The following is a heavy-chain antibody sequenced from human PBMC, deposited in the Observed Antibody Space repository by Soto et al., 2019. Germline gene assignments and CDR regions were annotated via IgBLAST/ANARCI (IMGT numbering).Heavy chain of an antibody. CDR1: GFTFSTYW. J-gene: IGHJ4*02. V-gene: IGHV3-74*01. CDR3: VRVAYGDLGG. Sequence: EVQLVESGGGLVQPGGSLRLSCEASGFTFSTYWLHWVRQAPGKGLVWVSRIKSDGSDTSYADSVKGRFTISRDNAKNTLCLQMSSLRAEDTAVYYCVRVAYGDLGGWGQGTLVTVSS. D-gene: IGHD4-17*01. CDR2: IKSDGSDT.